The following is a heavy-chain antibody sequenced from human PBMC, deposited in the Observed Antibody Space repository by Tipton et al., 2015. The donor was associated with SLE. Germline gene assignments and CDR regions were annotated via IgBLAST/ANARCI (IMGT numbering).Heavy chain of an antibody. J-gene: IGHJ4*02. Sequence: TLFLTCAVYGGSFSGYYWSWIRQPPGKGLEWIGYIYYSGSTNYNPSLKSRVTISVDTSKNQFSLKLSSVTAADTAFYYCATGVGATTFDYWGQGTLVTVSS. CDR1: GGSFSGYY. CDR2: IYYSGST. V-gene: IGHV4-59*01. CDR3: ATGVGATTFDY. D-gene: IGHD1-26*01.